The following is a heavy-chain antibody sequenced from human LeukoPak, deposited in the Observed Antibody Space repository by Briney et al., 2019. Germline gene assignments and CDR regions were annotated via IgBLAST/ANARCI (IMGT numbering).Heavy chain of an antibody. D-gene: IGHD3-3*01. V-gene: IGHV1-8*03. Sequence: GASVKVSCKASGYTFTSYDINWVRQATGQGLEWMGWMIPNSGNTGYAQKFQGRVTITRNTSISTAYMELSSLRSEDTAVYYCARGLGGGRSIFGVVKLYYYYYMDVWGKGTTVTVSS. CDR2: MIPNSGNT. CDR3: ARGLGGGRSIFGVVKLYYYYYMDV. J-gene: IGHJ6*03. CDR1: GYTFTSYD.